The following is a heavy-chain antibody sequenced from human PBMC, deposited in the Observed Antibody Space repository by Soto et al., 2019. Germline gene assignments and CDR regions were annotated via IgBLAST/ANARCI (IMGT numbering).Heavy chain of an antibody. D-gene: IGHD6-19*01. CDR1: GGSFSGYY. CDR2: INHSGST. V-gene: IGHV4-34*01. Sequence: PSETLSLTCAVYGGSFSGYYWSWIRQPPGKGLEWIGEINHSGSTNYNPSLKSRVTISVDTSKNQFSLKLSSVTAADTAVYYCASRRSGWTTRDYWGQGTLVTVS. J-gene: IGHJ4*02. CDR3: ASRRSGWTTRDY.